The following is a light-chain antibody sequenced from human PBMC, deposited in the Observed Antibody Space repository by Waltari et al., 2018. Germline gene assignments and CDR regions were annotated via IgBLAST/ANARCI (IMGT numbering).Light chain of an antibody. CDR2: AAS. Sequence: DIQMTQSPSSLSASVGVRAAITCRASQSIDNFLNWYQQKPGKAPKPLIYAASSLRSGVPSRFSGSGSGTDFTLTITSLQPEDFATYYCQQSYSIPLTFGGGTKVEIK. V-gene: IGKV1-39*01. CDR1: QSIDNF. J-gene: IGKJ4*01. CDR3: QQSYSIPLT.